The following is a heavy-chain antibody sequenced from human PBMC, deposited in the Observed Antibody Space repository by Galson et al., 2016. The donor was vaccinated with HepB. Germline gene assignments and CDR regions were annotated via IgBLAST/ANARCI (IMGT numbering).Heavy chain of an antibody. D-gene: IGHD6-25*01. Sequence: SLRLSCAASGFIFRNAWMNWVRQAPGKGLDWVGRIKSKDDGERTDYAASVRGRFTISRDDSRNTLYLHLTGLKFEDTAVYYCTTLAAPPGDFWSQGSLVTVSS. V-gene: IGHV3-15*05. J-gene: IGHJ4*02. CDR2: IKSKDDGERT. CDR3: TTLAAPPGDF. CDR1: GFIFRNAW.